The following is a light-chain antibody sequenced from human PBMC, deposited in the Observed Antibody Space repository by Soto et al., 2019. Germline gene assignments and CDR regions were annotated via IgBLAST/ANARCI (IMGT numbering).Light chain of an antibody. Sequence: QSALTQPASVAGSPGQSITISCTGTGSDIGAYNYVSWYQQHPGKAPKHLIFDVRYRPSGVSSRFSGSKSGNTASLTISGLQDEDEADYYCSSYGGSNTLVFVGGTKLTVL. CDR1: GSDIGAYNY. V-gene: IGLV2-14*03. CDR3: SSYGGSNTLV. J-gene: IGLJ3*02. CDR2: DVR.